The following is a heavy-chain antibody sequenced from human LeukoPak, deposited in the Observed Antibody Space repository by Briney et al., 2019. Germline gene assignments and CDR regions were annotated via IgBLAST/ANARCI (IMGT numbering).Heavy chain of an antibody. V-gene: IGHV4-34*01. D-gene: IGHD3-10*01. Sequence: PSETLSLTCAVYGGSFSGYYWSWIRQPPGKGLEWIGEINHSGSTNYNPSLKSRVTISVDTSKNQFSLKLSSVTAADTAVYYCARLASITMVRGALGGDTRLDYWGQGTLVTVSS. CDR2: INHSGST. CDR1: GGSFSGYY. CDR3: ARLASITMVRGALGGDTRLDY. J-gene: IGHJ4*02.